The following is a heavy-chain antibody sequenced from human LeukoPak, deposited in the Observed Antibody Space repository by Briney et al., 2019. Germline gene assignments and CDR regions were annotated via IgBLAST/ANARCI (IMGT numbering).Heavy chain of an antibody. J-gene: IGHJ4*02. D-gene: IGHD3-22*01. Sequence: PSETLSPTCTVSGGSISSYYWSWIRQPAGKGLEWIGRIYTSGSTNYNPSLKSRVTMSVDTSKNQFSLKLSSVTAADTAVYYCARGGDSSGYYHLYYFDYWGQGTLVTVSS. CDR1: GGSISSYY. CDR3: ARGGDSSGYYHLYYFDY. V-gene: IGHV4-4*07. CDR2: IYTSGST.